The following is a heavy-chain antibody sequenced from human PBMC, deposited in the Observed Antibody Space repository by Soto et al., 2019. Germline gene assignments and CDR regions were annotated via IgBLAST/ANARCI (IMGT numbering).Heavy chain of an antibody. D-gene: IGHD3-10*01. CDR2: IYSGGST. CDR1: GFTVSSNY. V-gene: IGHV3-53*01. CDR3: ARDKVGEGSRYGSGHQLYYYYYGMDV. Sequence: GGSLRLSCAASGFTVSSNYMSWVRQAPGKGLEWVSVIYSGGSTYYADSVKGRFTISRDNSKNTLYLQMNSLRAEDTAVYYCARDKVGEGSRYGSGHQLYYYYYGMDVWGQGTTVTVSS. J-gene: IGHJ6*02.